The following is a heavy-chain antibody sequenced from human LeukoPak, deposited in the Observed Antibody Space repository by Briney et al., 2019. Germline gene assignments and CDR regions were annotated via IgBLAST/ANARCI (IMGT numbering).Heavy chain of an antibody. D-gene: IGHD6-13*01. CDR2: IKQDGSEK. CDR1: GFTFSSYW. J-gene: IGHJ3*02. CDR3: ARDPDIAAAGSAFDI. V-gene: IGHV3-7*03. Sequence: GGSLRLSCAASGFTFSSYWMSWVRQAPGKGLEGVANIKQDGSEKYYVDSVKGRFTISRDNAKNSLYLQMNSLRAEDTAVYYCARDPDIAAAGSAFDIWGQGTMVTVSS.